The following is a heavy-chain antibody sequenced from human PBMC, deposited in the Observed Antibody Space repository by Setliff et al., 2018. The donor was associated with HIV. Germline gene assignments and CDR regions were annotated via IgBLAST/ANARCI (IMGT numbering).Heavy chain of an antibody. Sequence: GGSLRLSCAASGFTFSSYAMSWVRQAPGKGLEWVSAISGSGGSTYYADSLEGRFTVSRDSSKSTVYLQMTNLRVGDTAVYYCASVYRELGSFTSWGQGTRVTVSS. CDR2: ISGSGGST. CDR3: ASVYRELGSFTS. J-gene: IGHJ5*02. CDR1: GFTFSSYA. D-gene: IGHD7-27*01. V-gene: IGHV3-23*01.